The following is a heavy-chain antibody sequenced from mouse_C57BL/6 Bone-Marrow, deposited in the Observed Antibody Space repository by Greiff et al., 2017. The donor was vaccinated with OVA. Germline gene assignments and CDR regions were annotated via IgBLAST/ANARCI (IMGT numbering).Heavy chain of an antibody. CDR3: ALLAMDY. CDR1: GFTFSSYA. CDR2: ISSGGSYT. J-gene: IGHJ4*01. Sequence: EVQGVESGEGLVKPGGSLKLSCAASGFTFSSYAMSWVRQTPEKRLEWVAYISSGGSYTYYPDSVKGRFTISRDNAKNTLYLQMSSLKSEDTAMYYCALLAMDYWGQGTSVTVSS. V-gene: IGHV5-6*01. D-gene: IGHD1-1*01.